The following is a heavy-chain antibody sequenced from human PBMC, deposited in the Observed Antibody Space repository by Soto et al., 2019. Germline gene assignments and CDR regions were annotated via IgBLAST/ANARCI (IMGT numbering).Heavy chain of an antibody. D-gene: IGHD3-10*01. J-gene: IGHJ5*01. Sequence: GGSLRLSCAASGFTFSTYTMNWVRQAPGKGLEWISPISSGSSYIYYAGSVKGRFTISRDNAKNSLFLQMNSLRADDKAVYYCARDILSGGAYPDSWGQATKVTVSS. CDR1: GFTFSTYT. CDR3: ARDILSGGAYPDS. V-gene: IGHV3-21*01. CDR2: ISSGSSYI.